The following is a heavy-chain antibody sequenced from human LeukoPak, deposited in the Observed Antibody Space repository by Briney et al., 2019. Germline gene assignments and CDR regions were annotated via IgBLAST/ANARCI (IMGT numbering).Heavy chain of an antibody. CDR3: TRHQTNNYGPGTPFDF. CDR2: IYKTGST. CDR1: GDSVSSSHW. J-gene: IGHJ4*02. V-gene: IGHV4-4*02. D-gene: IGHD3-10*01. Sequence: PSGTLSLTCAVSGDSVSSSHWWSWVRQPPGKGLEWIGSIYKTGSTNYSPSLKSRVFISVDTSNNQFSLKLSSVTATDTAVYFCTRHQTNNYGPGTPFDFWGQGTLVSVSS.